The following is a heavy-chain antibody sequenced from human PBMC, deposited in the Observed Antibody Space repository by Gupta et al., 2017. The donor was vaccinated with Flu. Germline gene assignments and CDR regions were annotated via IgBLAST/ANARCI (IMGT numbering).Heavy chain of an antibody. CDR2: IFRSGST. CDR1: GYSISSGYY. J-gene: IGHJ5*02. D-gene: IGHD2-8*01. CDR3: AMGMFGFCTNGVCYFNAFDP. Sequence: QVHLQESGPGLVKPSETLSLTCAVSGYSISSGYYWGWMRQPPGKGLEWIGNIFRSGSTYYNPALKSRVTMSLDTSENQFSLKLNSVTAADTAVYYCAMGMFGFCTNGVCYFNAFDPWGQGTLVTVSS. V-gene: IGHV4-38-2*01.